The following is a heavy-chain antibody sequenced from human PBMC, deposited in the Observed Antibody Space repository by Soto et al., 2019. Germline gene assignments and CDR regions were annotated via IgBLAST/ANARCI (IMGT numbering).Heavy chain of an antibody. V-gene: IGHV3-7*01. Sequence: GSLRLSCAASGLSFNTHCMGWLRQAPGKGLEWVANVKKDESDKYYVDSVKGRFTISRDNAKNSLYLEMNSLRGEDTAVYYCARLYYLDASVYRPLDSWGQGILVTVSS. CDR1: GLSFNTHC. CDR2: VKKDESDK. J-gene: IGHJ4*02. D-gene: IGHD3-3*01. CDR3: ARLYYLDASVYRPLDS.